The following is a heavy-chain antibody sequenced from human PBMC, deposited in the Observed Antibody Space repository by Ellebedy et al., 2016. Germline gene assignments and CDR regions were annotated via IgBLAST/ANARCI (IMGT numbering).Heavy chain of an antibody. J-gene: IGHJ4*02. Sequence: SETLSLTCTVSGYSINSGYYWGWIRQPPGKGLEWIGNFYHSGRTYYNPSLKSRVTISVDTPKNQFSLKLSSVTAADTAVYYCARGGYFDYWGQGTLVTVSS. CDR1: GYSINSGYY. CDR2: FYHSGRT. CDR3: ARGGYFDY. V-gene: IGHV4-38-2*02. D-gene: IGHD3-22*01.